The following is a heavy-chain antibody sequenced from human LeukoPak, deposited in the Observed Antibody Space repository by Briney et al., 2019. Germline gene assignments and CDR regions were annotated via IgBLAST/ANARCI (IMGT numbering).Heavy chain of an antibody. Sequence: SETLSLTCTVSGGSITSYYWSWIRQPPGKGLEWMGYIYDSGSTNYNPSLKSRVTISVDTSKNQVSLKLSSVTAADTAVYYCARHMYSGRYYGIDYWGQGTLVTVSS. D-gene: IGHD1-26*01. V-gene: IGHV4-59*08. CDR1: GGSITSYY. J-gene: IGHJ4*02. CDR3: ARHMYSGRYYGIDY. CDR2: IYDSGST.